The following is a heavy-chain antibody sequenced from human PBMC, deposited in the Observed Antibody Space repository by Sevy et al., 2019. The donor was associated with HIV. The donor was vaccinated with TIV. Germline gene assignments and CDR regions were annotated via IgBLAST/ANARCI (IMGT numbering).Heavy chain of an antibody. J-gene: IGHJ4*02. CDR2: INSDGRRS. V-gene: IGHV3-74*01. CDR3: AIGSAGTAQH. Sequence: GGSLRLSCAASGFTSGSFYMHWVRQTPKKGLVWVSNINSDGRRSNYADSVKGRFIVSRDNAKNTQHLQMTSLGAEDTAVYYCAIGSAGTAQHWGQGILVTVSS. CDR1: GFTSGSFY. D-gene: IGHD6-19*01.